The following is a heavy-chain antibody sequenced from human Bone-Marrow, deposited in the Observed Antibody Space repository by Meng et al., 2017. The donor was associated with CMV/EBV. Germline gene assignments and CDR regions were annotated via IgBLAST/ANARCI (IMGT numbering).Heavy chain of an antibody. D-gene: IGHD2-2*01. CDR2: IIPNFGTA. V-gene: IGHV1-69*05. CDR3: ARSSHPYYYYYGMDV. Sequence: SVKVSCKASGYTFTNYGISWVRQAPGQGLEWMGGIIPNFGTANYAQKFQGRVTITTDESTSTAYMELSSLRSEDTAVYYCARSSHPYYYYYGMDVWGQGTTVTVSS. CDR1: GYTFTNYG. J-gene: IGHJ6*02.